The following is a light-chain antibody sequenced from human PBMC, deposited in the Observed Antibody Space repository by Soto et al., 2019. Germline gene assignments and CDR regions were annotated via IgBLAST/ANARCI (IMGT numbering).Light chain of an antibody. J-gene: IGKJ1*01. CDR2: GAS. CDR1: QSVSSSY. Sequence: EIVLTQSPGTLSLSPGERATLSCRASQSVSSSYLAWYQQKPGQAPRLLIYGASSRATGIPDRISGSGSGTDFTLNISRLEPEDFAVYYCQQYGSSPTFGQGTKVEIK. CDR3: QQYGSSPT. V-gene: IGKV3-20*01.